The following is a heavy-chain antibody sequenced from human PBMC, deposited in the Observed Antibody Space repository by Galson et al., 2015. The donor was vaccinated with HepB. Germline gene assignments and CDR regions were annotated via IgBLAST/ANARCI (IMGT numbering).Heavy chain of an antibody. J-gene: IGHJ5*02. D-gene: IGHD1-1*01. CDR1: GFNFSAHS. V-gene: IGHV3-48*02. CDR3: ARARTTLNWFDA. CDR2: ISATSRTT. Sequence: SLRLSCAASGFNFSAHSMNWVRQAPGKGLEWVSHISATSRTTYYAASMRGRFTISRDNAKNSLYLEMNSLRDEDTAIYFCARARTTLNWFDAWGQGTLVTVSS.